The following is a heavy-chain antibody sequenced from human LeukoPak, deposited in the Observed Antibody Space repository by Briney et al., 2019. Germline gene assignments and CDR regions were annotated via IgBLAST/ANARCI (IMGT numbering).Heavy chain of an antibody. CDR3: GRLSGSPSRIVDY. CDR2: IYSSGTT. J-gene: IGHJ4*02. Sequence: SETLSLTCTVSGASMSSYYWSWIRQPPGKGPEWIGYIYSSGTTNYSPSLKSRVAISIDTSKNQFSLNLNSVTAADTAVYYCGRLSGSPSRIVDYWGRGTLVTVSS. V-gene: IGHV4-59*08. CDR1: GASMSSYY. D-gene: IGHD1-26*01.